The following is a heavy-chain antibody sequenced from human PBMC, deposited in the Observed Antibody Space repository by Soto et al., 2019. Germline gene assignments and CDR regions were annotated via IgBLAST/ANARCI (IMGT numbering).Heavy chain of an antibody. CDR1: GGSISSGGYY. Sequence: QVQLQESGPGLVKPSQTLSLTCTVSGGSISSGGYYWSWIRQHPGKGLEWIGYIYYSGSTYYNPSLKSRVTISVDTSKNQFSLKLSSVTAADTAVYYCARERYYHYYAPTRAFDIWGQGTMVTVSS. CDR3: ARERYYHYYAPTRAFDI. D-gene: IGHD3-10*01. V-gene: IGHV4-31*03. J-gene: IGHJ3*02. CDR2: IYYSGST.